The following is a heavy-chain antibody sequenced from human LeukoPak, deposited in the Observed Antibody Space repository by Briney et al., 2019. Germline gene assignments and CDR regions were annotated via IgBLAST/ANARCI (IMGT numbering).Heavy chain of an antibody. CDR2: ISGSGGST. J-gene: IGHJ4*02. CDR3: AKDIERHYYDSSGYYSN. V-gene: IGHV3-23*01. D-gene: IGHD3-22*01. CDR1: GFTFDDYG. Sequence: PGGSLRLSCAASGFTFDDYGMSWVRQAPGKGLEWVSAISGSGGSTYYADSVKGRFTISRDNSKNTLCLQMNSLRAEDTAVYYCAKDIERHYYDSSGYYSNWGQGTLVTVSS.